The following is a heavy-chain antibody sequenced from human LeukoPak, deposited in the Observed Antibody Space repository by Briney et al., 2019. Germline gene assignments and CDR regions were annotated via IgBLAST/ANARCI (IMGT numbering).Heavy chain of an antibody. CDR2: ISWNSGSI. CDR1: GFTFDDYA. J-gene: IGHJ4*02. Sequence: GRSLRLSCAASGFTFDDYAMHWVRQAPGKGLEWVSGISWNSGSIGYADSVKGRFTISRDNAKNSLYLQMNSLRAEDTALYYCAKDKLWRGPYYYDSSGFDYWGQGTLVTVSS. CDR3: AKDKLWRGPYYYDSSGFDY. V-gene: IGHV3-9*01. D-gene: IGHD3-22*01.